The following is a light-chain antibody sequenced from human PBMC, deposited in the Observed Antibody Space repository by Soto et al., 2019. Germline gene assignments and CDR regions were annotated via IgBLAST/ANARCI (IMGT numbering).Light chain of an antibody. Sequence: DIQVTQSPYSLSASVGDRVTITCRASQTISIYLNWYQQQPGKAPKLLIYAASYLEGGVPSRFSGSGSGTDFTLTISSLQPEDFATYYCQQSDSTPWTFGQGTKVDIK. V-gene: IGKV1-39*01. J-gene: IGKJ1*01. CDR2: AAS. CDR1: QTISIY. CDR3: QQSDSTPWT.